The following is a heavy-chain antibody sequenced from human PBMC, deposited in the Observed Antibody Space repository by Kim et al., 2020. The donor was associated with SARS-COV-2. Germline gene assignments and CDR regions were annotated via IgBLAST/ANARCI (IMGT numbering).Heavy chain of an antibody. CDR2: FDPEDGET. V-gene: IGHV1-24*01. Sequence: ASVKVSCKVSGYTLTELSMHWVRQAPGKGLEWMGGFDPEDGETIYAQKFQGRVTMTEDTSTDTAYMELSSLRSEDTAVYYCATGGYSSGWYVYGMDVWGQGTTVTVSS. CDR3: ATGGYSSGWYVYGMDV. D-gene: IGHD6-19*01. CDR1: GYTLTELS. J-gene: IGHJ6*02.